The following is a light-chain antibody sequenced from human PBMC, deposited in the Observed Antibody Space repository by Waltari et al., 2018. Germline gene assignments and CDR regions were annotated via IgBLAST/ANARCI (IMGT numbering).Light chain of an antibody. J-gene: IGKJ1*01. CDR2: GAS. CDR3: QQYGSSRT. CDR1: QSVSSSY. V-gene: IGKV3-20*01. Sequence: EIVLTQSPGTLSLSPGERATLSCRASQSVSSSYLAWYQQKPGQAPMLLIYGASSRATDIPDRFSGSGSVTDFTLTISRLEPEDFAVYYCQQYGSSRTFGQGTKVEIK.